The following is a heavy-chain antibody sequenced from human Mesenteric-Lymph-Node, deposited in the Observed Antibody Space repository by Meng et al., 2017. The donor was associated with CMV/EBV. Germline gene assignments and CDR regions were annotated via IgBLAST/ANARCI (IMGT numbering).Heavy chain of an antibody. D-gene: IGHD6-25*01. CDR2: ISSRSSYI. Sequence: AASGFTFSSYSMNWVRQAPGKGLEWVSSISSRSSYIYYADSVKGRFTISRDNAKNSLYLQMNSLRAEDTAVYYCVRDVDSSDCYDYWGQGTLVTVSS. CDR3: VRDVDSSDCYDY. CDR1: GFTFSSYS. J-gene: IGHJ4*02. V-gene: IGHV3-21*01.